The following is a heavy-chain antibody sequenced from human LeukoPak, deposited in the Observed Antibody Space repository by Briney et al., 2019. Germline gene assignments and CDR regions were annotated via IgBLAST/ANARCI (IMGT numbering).Heavy chain of an antibody. V-gene: IGHV3-21*01. D-gene: IGHD3-22*01. CDR2: ISSSSSYI. J-gene: IGHJ5*02. CDR3: ARDYYDSSGYSFP. CDR1: GFTLSSYS. Sequence: GGSLRLSCAASGFTLSSYSMNWVLQAPGKGLEWVSSISSSSSYIYYADSVKGRFTISRDNAKNSLYLQMNSLRAEDTAVYYCARDYYDSSGYSFPWGQGTLVTVSS.